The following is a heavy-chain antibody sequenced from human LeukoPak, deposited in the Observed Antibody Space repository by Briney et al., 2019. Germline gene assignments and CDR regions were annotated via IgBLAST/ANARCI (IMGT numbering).Heavy chain of an antibody. D-gene: IGHD6-6*01. CDR3: ARAPSTAARPEHFDY. CDR2: IYYSGST. CDR1: GGSISSSSDY. Sequence: SETLSLTCTVSGGSISSSSDYWGWIRQPPGKGLEWIGSIYYSGSTYYNPSLKSRVTISVDTSKNQFSLKLSSVTAADTAVYYCARAPSTAARPEHFDYWGQGTLVTVSS. J-gene: IGHJ4*02. V-gene: IGHV4-39*07.